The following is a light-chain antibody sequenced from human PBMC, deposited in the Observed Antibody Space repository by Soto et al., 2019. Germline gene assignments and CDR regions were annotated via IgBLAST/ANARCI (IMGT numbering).Light chain of an antibody. CDR1: SSDVGGYTY. CDR2: GVS. CDR3: SSYTSSSTLYV. V-gene: IGLV2-14*01. J-gene: IGLJ1*01. Sequence: QSALTQPASVSGSPGQSITMSCTGTSSDVGGYTYVSWYQQHPGKAPKLMIYGVSNRPSGVANRFSGSKSGNTASLTISGLQAEDEADYYCSSYTSSSTLYVFGTGTKLTVL.